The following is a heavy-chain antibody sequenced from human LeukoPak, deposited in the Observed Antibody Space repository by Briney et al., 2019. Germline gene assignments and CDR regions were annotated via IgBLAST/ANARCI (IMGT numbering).Heavy chain of an antibody. CDR1: GGSISSHY. V-gene: IGHV4-59*11. CDR2: IYYSGST. D-gene: IGHD2-21*02. CDR3: ARGVVTAGGYYSYGMDV. Sequence: KSSETLSLTCTVSGGSISSHYWSWIRQPPGKGLEWIGYIYYSGSTNYNPSLKSRVTISVDTSKNQFSLKLSSVTAADTAVYYCARGVVTAGGYYSYGMDVWGQGTTVTVSS. J-gene: IGHJ6*02.